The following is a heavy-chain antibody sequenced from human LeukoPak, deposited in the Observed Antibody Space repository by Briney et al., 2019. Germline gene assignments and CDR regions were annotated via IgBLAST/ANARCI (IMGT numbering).Heavy chain of an antibody. CDR3: ARERSNNRHAYYDMDV. D-gene: IGHD1/OR15-1a*01. J-gene: IGHJ6*02. CDR2: ISYDGSNT. CDR1: GFTFSSAA. Sequence: GRSLRLSCAASGFTFSSAALHWARQAPGKGLQWVAAISYDGSNTYYADSVKGRFTISRDSSKNTLSLQMNSLGPEDTAVYFCARERSNNRHAYYDMDVWGQGTTVTVSS. V-gene: IGHV3-30-3*01.